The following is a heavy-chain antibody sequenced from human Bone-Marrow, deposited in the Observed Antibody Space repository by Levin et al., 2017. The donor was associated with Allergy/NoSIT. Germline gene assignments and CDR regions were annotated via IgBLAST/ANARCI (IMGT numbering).Heavy chain of an antibody. CDR1: GGSISSSNW. V-gene: IGHV4-4*02. Sequence: SQTLSLTCAVSGGSISSSNWWSWVRQPPGKGLEWIGEIYHSGSTNYNPSLKSRVTISVDKSKNQFSLKLSSVTAADTAVYYCARGGAAITIFGVPTREMFWFDPWGQGTLVTVSS. CDR2: IYHSGST. D-gene: IGHD3-3*01. CDR3: ARGGAAITIFGVPTREMFWFDP. J-gene: IGHJ5*02.